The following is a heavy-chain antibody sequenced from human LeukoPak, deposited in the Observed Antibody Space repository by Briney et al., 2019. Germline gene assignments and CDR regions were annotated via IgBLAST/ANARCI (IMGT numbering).Heavy chain of an antibody. V-gene: IGHV4-30-4*01. CDR1: GGSISSGDYY. CDR2: IYYSGST. CDR3: ARDPLITMIPDY. D-gene: IGHD3-22*01. Sequence: SETLSLTCTVSGGSISSGDYYWSWIRQPPGKGLEWIGYIYYSGSTYYNPSLKSRVTISVDTSKNQFSLKLSSVTAADTAVYYCARDPLITMIPDYWGQGTLVTVSS. J-gene: IGHJ4*02.